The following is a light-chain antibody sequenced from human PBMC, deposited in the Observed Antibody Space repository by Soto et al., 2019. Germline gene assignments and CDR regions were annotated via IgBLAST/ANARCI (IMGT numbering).Light chain of an antibody. CDR1: QSVRTK. Sequence: IVMTHSPDTLYVSPWEVATLSCRASQSVRTKLAWYQQKAGQAPRLLIYGASTRATGIPDRFSGSGSGTEFTLTISSLQSEDFAVYYCQQYNSWPPITFGHGTRLEIK. J-gene: IGKJ5*01. V-gene: IGKV3-15*01. CDR3: QQYNSWPPIT. CDR2: GAS.